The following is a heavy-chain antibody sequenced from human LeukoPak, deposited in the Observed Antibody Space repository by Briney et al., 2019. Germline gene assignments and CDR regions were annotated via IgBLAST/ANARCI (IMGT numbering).Heavy chain of an antibody. V-gene: IGHV3-9*03. CDR3: AKDIGYSSSSGYMDV. CDR1: GFTFDDYA. Sequence: PGGSLRLSCAASGFTFDDYAMHWVRQAPGKGLEWVSGISWNSGSIGCADSVKGRFTISRDNAKNSLYLQMNSLRAEDMALYYCAKDIGYSSSSGYMDVWGKGTTVTVSS. CDR2: ISWNSGSI. J-gene: IGHJ6*03. D-gene: IGHD6-13*01.